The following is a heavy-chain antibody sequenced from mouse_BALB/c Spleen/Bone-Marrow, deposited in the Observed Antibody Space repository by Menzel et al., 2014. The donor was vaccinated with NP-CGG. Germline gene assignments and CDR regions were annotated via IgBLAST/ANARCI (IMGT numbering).Heavy chain of an antibody. D-gene: IGHD2-2*01. J-gene: IGHJ2*01. V-gene: IGHV1-18*01. CDR2: INPNYDGT. CDR1: GYTFTDYN. CDR3: ARRDGYDSYFDY. Sequence: EVQLQQSGAELVKPGASVKISCKASGYTFTDYNMDWAKQSHGKSLEWIGDINPNYDGTNYNQKFKGKATLTVDKSSSTAYMELRSLTSEDAAVYYCARRDGYDSYFDYWGQGTTLTVSS.